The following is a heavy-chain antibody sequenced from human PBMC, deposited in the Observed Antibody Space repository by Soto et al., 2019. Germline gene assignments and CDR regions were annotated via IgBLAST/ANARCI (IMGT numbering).Heavy chain of an antibody. V-gene: IGHV4-39*01. CDR2: IYYSGRT. CDR1: GGSISSSSYY. D-gene: IGHD3-10*01. Sequence: SETLSLTCTVSGGSISSSSYYWGWIRQPPGQGLEWIGNIYYSGRTYYNPSLKSRVTISVDTSKNQFSLKLTSVTAAGTAVYYCATYYYRSGSYYSFDYWGQGTLVTVSS. J-gene: IGHJ4*02. CDR3: ATYYYRSGSYYSFDY.